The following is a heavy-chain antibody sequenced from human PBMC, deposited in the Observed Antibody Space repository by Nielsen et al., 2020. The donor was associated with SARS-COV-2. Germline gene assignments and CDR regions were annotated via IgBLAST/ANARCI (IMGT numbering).Heavy chain of an antibody. D-gene: IGHD3-22*01. CDR2: ISWNSGSI. J-gene: IGHJ4*02. V-gene: IGHV3-9*01. CDR3: AKGLRPSGYYPVDY. CDR1: GFTFDYA. Sequence: GGSLRLSCAASGFTFDYAMHWVRQAPGKGLEWVSGISWNSGSIGYADSVKGRFTISRDNAKNSLYLQMNSLRAEDTALYYCAKGLRPSGYYPVDYWGQGTLVTVSS.